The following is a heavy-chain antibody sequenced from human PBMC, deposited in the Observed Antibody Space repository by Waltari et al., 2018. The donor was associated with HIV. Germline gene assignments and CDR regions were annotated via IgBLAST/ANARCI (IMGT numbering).Heavy chain of an antibody. CDR1: GVSPLDDSHY. Sequence: QVQLQESGPGLVKPSQTLSLTCKASGVSPLDDSHYLTWFRQRPGQAPEWLGYVAFFGGSSYTRSLQSRLTISANLSASTCALHVTDVTVADTAMYYCARAETYARDPNGYYYFDYWGQGTLVTVSS. D-gene: IGHD2-8*01. J-gene: IGHJ4*02. CDR2: VAFFGGS. V-gene: IGHV4-31*02. CDR3: ARAETYARDPNGYYYFDY.